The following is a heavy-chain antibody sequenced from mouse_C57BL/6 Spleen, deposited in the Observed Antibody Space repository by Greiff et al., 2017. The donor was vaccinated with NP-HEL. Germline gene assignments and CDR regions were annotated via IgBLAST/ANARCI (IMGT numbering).Heavy chain of an antibody. Sequence: VQLQQPGAELVRPGSSVKLSCKASGYTFTSYWMDWVKQRPGQGLEWIGNIYPSDSETHYNQKFKDKATLTADKSSSTAYMQLGSLTSEDSAVYYCATRGSSYFDYWGQGTTLTVAS. J-gene: IGHJ2*01. CDR1: GYTFTSYW. CDR2: IYPSDSET. CDR3: ATRGSSYFDY. V-gene: IGHV1-61*01. D-gene: IGHD1-1*01.